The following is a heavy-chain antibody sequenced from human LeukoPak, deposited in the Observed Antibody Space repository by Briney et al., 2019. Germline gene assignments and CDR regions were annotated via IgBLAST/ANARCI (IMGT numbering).Heavy chain of an antibody. J-gene: IGHJ4*02. CDR2: IYYSGST. CDR3: ARHGLGYSGEIDY. Sequence: SETLSLTCTVSGGSISSYYWSWIRRPPGKGLEWIGSIYYSGSTYYNPSLKSRVTISVDTSKNQFSLKLSSVTAADTAVYYCARHGLGYSGEIDYWGQGTLVTVSS. CDR1: GGSISSYY. D-gene: IGHD1-26*01. V-gene: IGHV4-59*05.